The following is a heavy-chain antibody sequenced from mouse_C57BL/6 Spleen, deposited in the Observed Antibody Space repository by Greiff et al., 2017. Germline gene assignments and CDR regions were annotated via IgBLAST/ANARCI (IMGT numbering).Heavy chain of an antibody. Sequence: VQVVESGAELARPGASVKLSCKASGYTFTSYGISWVKQRTGQGLEWIGEIYPRSGNTYYNEKFKGKATLTADNSSSTAYMELRSLTSEDSAVYFCARVGNDYVGFADWGQGNLVTVSA. J-gene: IGHJ3*01. D-gene: IGHD2-4*01. CDR1: GYTFTSYG. CDR3: ARVGNDYVGFAD. V-gene: IGHV1-81*01. CDR2: IYPRSGNT.